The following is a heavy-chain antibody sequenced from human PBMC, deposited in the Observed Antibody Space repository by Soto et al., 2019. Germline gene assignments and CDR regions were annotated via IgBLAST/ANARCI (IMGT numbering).Heavy chain of an antibody. J-gene: IGHJ6*03. CDR3: ARAPQHYDSWSGYQDYYYYMDV. CDR1: GFTFSDYY. D-gene: IGHD3-3*01. CDR2: ISSSGSTI. V-gene: IGHV3-11*01. Sequence: QVQLVESGGGLVKPGGSLRLSCAASGFTFSDYYMSWIRQAPGKGLEWVSYISSSGSTIYYADSVKGRFTISRDNAKNSLYLQMNSLRAEDTAVYYCARAPQHYDSWSGYQDYYYYMDVWGKGTTVTVSS.